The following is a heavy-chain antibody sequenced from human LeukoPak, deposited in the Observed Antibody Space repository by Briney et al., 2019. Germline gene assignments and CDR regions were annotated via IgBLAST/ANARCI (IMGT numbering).Heavy chain of an antibody. J-gene: IGHJ4*02. Sequence: PGGSLRLSCAASGFTFSSYAMSWVCQAPGKGLEWVSSISGSGGSTYYADSVKGRFTISRDNSKNTLYLQMNSLRAEDTAVYYCAKDLRGPYYDFWSEYWGQGTLVTVSS. CDR2: ISGSGGST. CDR1: GFTFSSYA. CDR3: AKDLRGPYYDFWSEY. D-gene: IGHD3-3*01. V-gene: IGHV3-23*01.